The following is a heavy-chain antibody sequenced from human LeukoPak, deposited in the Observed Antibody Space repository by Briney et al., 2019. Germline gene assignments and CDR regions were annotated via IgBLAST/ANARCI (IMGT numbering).Heavy chain of an antibody. J-gene: IGHJ4*02. CDR3: ARQGYTVSYYFLDY. CDR1: GGSVRSYW. V-gene: IGHV4-4*07. CDR2: IYSTGST. D-gene: IGHD1-26*01. Sequence: SETLSLTCDVSGGSVRSYWWGWVRQPAGKGLEWLGPIYSTGSTRFNPSLKSRLTLSIDTSTNQFSLKLTSVTAADTAVYFCARQGYTVSYYFLDYWSQGTLVTVSS.